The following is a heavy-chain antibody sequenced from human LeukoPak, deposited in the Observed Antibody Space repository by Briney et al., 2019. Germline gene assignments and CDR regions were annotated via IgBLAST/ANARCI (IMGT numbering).Heavy chain of an antibody. D-gene: IGHD2-2*01. J-gene: IGHJ4*02. CDR2: ITSDGTST. V-gene: IGHV3-74*03. Sequence: GGSLRLSCAASGFTFSQAWMSWVRQPPGQGLVWVARITSDGTSTSYAESVKGRFTISRDNAKNTLYLQMNSLRAEDTAVYYCARDWYHAIDYWGQGTLVTVSS. CDR1: GFTFSQAW. CDR3: ARDWYHAIDY.